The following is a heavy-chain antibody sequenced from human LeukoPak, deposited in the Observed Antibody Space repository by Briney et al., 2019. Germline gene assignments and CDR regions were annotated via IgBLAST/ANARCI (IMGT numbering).Heavy chain of an antibody. CDR3: ARRKVGWFDP. CDR1: GYSFTSYW. V-gene: IGHV5-10-1*01. J-gene: IGHJ5*02. Sequence: RGESLKISCKGSGYSFTSYWISWVRQMPGKGLEWMGRIDPSDSYTNYSPSFQGHVTISADKSISTAYLQWSSLKASDTAMYYCARRKVGWFDPWGQGTLVTVSS. D-gene: IGHD1-14*01. CDR2: IDPSDSYT.